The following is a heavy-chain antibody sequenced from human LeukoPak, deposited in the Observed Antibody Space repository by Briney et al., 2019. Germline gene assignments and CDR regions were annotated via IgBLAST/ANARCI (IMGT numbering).Heavy chain of an antibody. CDR2: IGISGSST. J-gene: IGHJ6*02. CDR1: GFTFSTYA. Sequence: GGSPRLSCAASGFTFSTYAMNWVRQAPGKGLEWVSTIGISGSSTYYADSVRGRFTISRDNSKNTLYLQVSSLTAEDTAVYYCAKDFSTVDYYYYGMDVWGQGTTVTVSS. V-gene: IGHV3-23*01. CDR3: AKDFSTVDYYYYGMDV. D-gene: IGHD2/OR15-2a*01.